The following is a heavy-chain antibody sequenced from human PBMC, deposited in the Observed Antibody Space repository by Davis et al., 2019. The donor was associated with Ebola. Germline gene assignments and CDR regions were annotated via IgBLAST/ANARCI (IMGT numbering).Heavy chain of an antibody. J-gene: IGHJ4*02. Sequence: GESLKISCATSGFTFNNYAMTWVRQAPGKGLEWVSVVKSDSNTYYAGSVKGRFTVSRDNSKNTLHLQMNGLRAEDTAVYYCARGYKTFDYWGQGTLVTVSS. CDR1: GFTFNNYA. CDR2: VKSDSNT. D-gene: IGHD5-24*01. V-gene: IGHV3-23*01. CDR3: ARGYKTFDY.